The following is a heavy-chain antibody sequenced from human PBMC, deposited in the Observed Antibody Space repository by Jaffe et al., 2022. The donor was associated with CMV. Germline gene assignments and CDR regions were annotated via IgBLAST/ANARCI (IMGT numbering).Heavy chain of an antibody. CDR3: AKKGEYTNSWYYFDS. CDR2: ISGSAGTT. V-gene: IGHV3-23*04. CDR1: GFTFSNYA. Sequence: EVQLVESGGALVQPGGSLRLSCAASGFTFSNYAMSWVRLAPGKGLEWVSVISGSAGTTHYADSVRGRFTISRDNSKNTLYLQMSGLRDEDTAIYYCAKKGEYTNSWYYFDSWGQGTLVTVSS. J-gene: IGHJ4*02. D-gene: IGHD2-2*02.